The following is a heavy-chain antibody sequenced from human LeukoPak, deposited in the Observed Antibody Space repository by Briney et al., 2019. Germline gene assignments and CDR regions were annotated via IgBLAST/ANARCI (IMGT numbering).Heavy chain of an antibody. D-gene: IGHD3-22*01. CDR1: GFTFDDYA. CDR2: ISWNSGSI. J-gene: IGHJ4*02. V-gene: IGHV3-9*01. Sequence: PGGSLRLSCAASGFTFDDYAMHWVRQAPGKGLEWVSGISWNSGSIGYADSVKGRFTISRDNAKSSLYLQMNSLRAEDTALYYCAKDMTLRVTMIVDWGQGTLVTVSS. CDR3: AKDMTLRVTMIVD.